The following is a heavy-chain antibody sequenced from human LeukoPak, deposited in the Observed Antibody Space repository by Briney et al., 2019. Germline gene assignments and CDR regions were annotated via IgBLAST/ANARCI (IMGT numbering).Heavy chain of an antibody. CDR3: AGRTCTNGVCPFDY. CDR1: GFTFSSYS. D-gene: IGHD2-8*01. Sequence: PGGSLRLSCAASGFTFSSYSMNWVRQAPGKGLEWVSPISSTGSFIYYADSVKGRFTSSRDNAENSLSLQMNSLRAEDTAVYYCAGRTCTNGVCPFDYWGPGTLVTVSS. J-gene: IGHJ4*02. V-gene: IGHV3-21*04. CDR2: ISSTGSFI.